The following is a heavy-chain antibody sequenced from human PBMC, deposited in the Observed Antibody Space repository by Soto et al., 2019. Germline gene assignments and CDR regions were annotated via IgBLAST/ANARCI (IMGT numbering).Heavy chain of an antibody. CDR2: INPNSGGT. J-gene: IGHJ4*02. V-gene: IGHV1-2*04. D-gene: IGHD3-22*01. Sequence: ASVKVSCKASGYTFTGYYMHWVRQAPGQGLEWMGWINPNSGGTNYAQKFQGWVTMTRDTSISTAYMELSRLRSDDTAVYYCAIYDSSGYHFDYWGQGTLVTVSS. CDR3: AIYDSSGYHFDY. CDR1: GYTFTGYY.